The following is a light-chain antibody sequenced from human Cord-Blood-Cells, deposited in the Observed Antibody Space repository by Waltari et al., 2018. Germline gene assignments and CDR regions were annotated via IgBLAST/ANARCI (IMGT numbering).Light chain of an antibody. V-gene: IGLV2-23*01. CDR3: CSYAGSSTWV. Sequence: QSALTQPASVSGSPGQSITISCTGTSSDVGSYNLVSWYQQHTGKAPKLMIYEGSKRPSGVSNRFSGSKSDNTASLTISGLQAEDEADYYCCSYAGSSTWVFGGGTKLTVL. CDR1: SSDVGSYNL. J-gene: IGLJ3*02. CDR2: EGS.